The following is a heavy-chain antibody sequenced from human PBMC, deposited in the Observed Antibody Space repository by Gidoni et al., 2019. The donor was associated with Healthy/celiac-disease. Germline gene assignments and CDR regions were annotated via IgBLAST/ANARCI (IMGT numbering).Heavy chain of an antibody. V-gene: IGHV1-18*01. CDR3: ARDGSGSYYNALPVYGMDV. Sequence: QVQLVQSGAEVKKPGASVKVSCKDSGYTFTSYGISWVRQAPGQGLEWMGWISADNGNTNYAQKLQGRVTMTTDTSTSTAYMELRSLRSDDTAVYYCARDGSGSYYNALPVYGMDVWGQGTTVTVSS. CDR1: GYTFTSYG. CDR2: ISADNGNT. D-gene: IGHD3-10*01. J-gene: IGHJ6*02.